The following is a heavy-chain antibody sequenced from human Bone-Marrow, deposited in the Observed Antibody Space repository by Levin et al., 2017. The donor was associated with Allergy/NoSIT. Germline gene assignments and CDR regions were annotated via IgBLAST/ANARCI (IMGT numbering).Heavy chain of an antibody. D-gene: IGHD3-9*01. CDR1: GGSFSGYY. Sequence: SETLSLTCAVYGGSFSGYYWSWIRQPPGKGLEWIGEINHSGSTNYNPSLKSRVTISVDTSKNQFSLKLSSVTAADTAVYYCARAHSNILRYFDCGMDVWGQGTTVTVSS. CDR3: ARAHSNILRYFDCGMDV. CDR2: INHSGST. J-gene: IGHJ6*02. V-gene: IGHV4-34*01.